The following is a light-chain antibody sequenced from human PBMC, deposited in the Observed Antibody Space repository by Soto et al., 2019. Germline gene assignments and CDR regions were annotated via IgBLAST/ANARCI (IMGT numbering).Light chain of an antibody. Sequence: EIVLTQSPATLSAFPGDRVTLSCRASQALNTRLAWYQHKPGQAPSLLLYVTSNMAAGVPARFSAWGSGTDFTLTISELQPEDFAVYYCHQRQSWPRTFGQGTKVEIK. J-gene: IGKJ1*01. CDR2: VTS. CDR1: QALNTR. CDR3: HQRQSWPRT. V-gene: IGKV3-11*01.